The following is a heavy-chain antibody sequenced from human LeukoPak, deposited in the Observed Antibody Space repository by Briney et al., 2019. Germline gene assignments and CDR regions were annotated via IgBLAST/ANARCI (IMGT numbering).Heavy chain of an antibody. Sequence: ASVKVSCKASGYTFTSYGISWVRQAPGQGLEWMGWISAYNGNTNYAQKLQGRVTMTTDTSTSTAYMELRSLRSDDTAVYYCARFCGGDCSWYWYFDLWGRGTLVTVSS. J-gene: IGHJ2*01. V-gene: IGHV1-18*01. D-gene: IGHD2-21*01. CDR1: GYTFTSYG. CDR2: ISAYNGNT. CDR3: ARFCGGDCSWYWYFDL.